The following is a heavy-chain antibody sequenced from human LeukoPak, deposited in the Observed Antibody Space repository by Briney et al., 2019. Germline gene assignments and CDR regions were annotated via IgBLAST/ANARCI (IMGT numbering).Heavy chain of an antibody. CDR3: ARRTVTTRCSDY. J-gene: IGHJ4*02. CDR1: GYTFTSYD. D-gene: IGHD4-17*01. CDR2: MNPNSGNT. V-gene: IGHV1-8*01. Sequence: GASVKVSCKASGYTFTSYDINWVRQATGQWLEWMGWMNPNSGNTGYAQKFQGRVTMTRNTSISTAYMELSSLRSDDTAVYYCARRTVTTRCSDYWGQGTLVTVSS.